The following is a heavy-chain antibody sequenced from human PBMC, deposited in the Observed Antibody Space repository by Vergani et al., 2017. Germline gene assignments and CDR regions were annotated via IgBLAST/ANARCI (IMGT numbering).Heavy chain of an antibody. J-gene: IGHJ4*02. V-gene: IGHV3-23*01. CDR2: ISGSGGST. D-gene: IGHD3-3*01. CDR3: AKGPYYDFWSGYSTRPDFDY. CDR1: GFTFSSYA. Sequence: EVQLLESGGGLVQPGGSLRPSCAASGFTFSSYAMSWVRQAPGKGLEWVSAISGSGGSTYYADSVKGRFTISRDNSKTTLYLQMNSLRAEDTAVYYCAKGPYYDFWSGYSTRPDFDYWGQGTLVTVSS.